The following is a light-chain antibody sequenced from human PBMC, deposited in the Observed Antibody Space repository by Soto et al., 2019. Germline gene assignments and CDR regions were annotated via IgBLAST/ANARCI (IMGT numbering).Light chain of an antibody. J-gene: IGKJ1*01. V-gene: IGKV3-15*01. Sequence: EIMMTQSPATLSVSPGERATLSCRASQSVRSHLAWYQQKPGQAPRLLIFGESTRATGIPDRFTGSGSGTDFTLTISRLEPEDFAVYYCQQYDSTVWTFGQGTKGDIK. CDR3: QQYDSTVWT. CDR2: GES. CDR1: QSVRSH.